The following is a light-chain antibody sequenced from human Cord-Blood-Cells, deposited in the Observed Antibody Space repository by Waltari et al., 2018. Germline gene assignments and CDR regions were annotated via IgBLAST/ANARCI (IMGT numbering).Light chain of an antibody. J-gene: IGKJ5*01. CDR2: AAS. V-gene: IGKV1-39*01. Sequence: DIQMTQSPSSLSASVVDRVTITCRASQSISSYLNWYQQKPGKAPKLLIYAASSLQSGVPSRFSGSGSWTDFTLTISSLQPEDFATYYCQQSYSTPQITFGQGTRLEIK. CDR3: QQSYSTPQIT. CDR1: QSISSY.